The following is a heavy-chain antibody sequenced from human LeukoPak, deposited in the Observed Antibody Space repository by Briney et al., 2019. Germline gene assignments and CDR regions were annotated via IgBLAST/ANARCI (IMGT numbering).Heavy chain of an antibody. CDR2: ISGSGGST. Sequence: TGGSLRLSCAASGFTFSSYAMSWVRQAPGKGLEWVSAISGSGGSTYYADSVKGRFTISRDNSKNTLYLQMNSLRAEDTAVYYCAKDPVMTTNYPILFDPWGQGTLVTVSS. J-gene: IGHJ5*02. D-gene: IGHD4-11*01. CDR1: GFTFSSYA. V-gene: IGHV3-23*01. CDR3: AKDPVMTTNYPILFDP.